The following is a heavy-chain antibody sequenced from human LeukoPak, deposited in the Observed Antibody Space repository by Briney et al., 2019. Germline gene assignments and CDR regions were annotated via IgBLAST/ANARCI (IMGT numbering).Heavy chain of an antibody. V-gene: IGHV3-64*01. CDR2: ISSNGGST. J-gene: IGHJ2*01. Sequence: GGSLRLSCAASGFTFSSYAMHWVRQAPGKGLGYVSAISSNGGSTYYANSVKGRFTISRDNSKNTLYLQMGSLRAEDMAVYYCARKPWAPDCGGDCYWSRYFDLWGRGTLVTVSS. D-gene: IGHD2-21*02. CDR3: ARKPWAPDCGGDCYWSRYFDL. CDR1: GFTFSSYA.